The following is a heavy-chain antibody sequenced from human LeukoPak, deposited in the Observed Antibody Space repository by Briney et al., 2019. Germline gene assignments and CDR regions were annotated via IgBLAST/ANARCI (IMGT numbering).Heavy chain of an antibody. D-gene: IGHD1-26*01. CDR3: ARGYGLRKGVGATAFDY. J-gene: IGHJ4*02. Sequence: SETLSLTCTVSGYSISSGYYWGWIRQPPGKGLEWIGSIYHSGSTYYNPSLKSRVTISVDTSKNQFSLKLSSVTAADTAVYYCARGYGLRKGVGATAFDYWGQGTLVTVSS. V-gene: IGHV4-38-2*02. CDR1: GYSISSGYY. CDR2: IYHSGST.